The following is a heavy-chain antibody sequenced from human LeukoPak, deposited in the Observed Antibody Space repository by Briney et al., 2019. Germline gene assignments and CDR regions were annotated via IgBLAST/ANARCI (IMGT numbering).Heavy chain of an antibody. D-gene: IGHD2-2*01. CDR1: GGSISSYY. J-gene: IGHJ3*02. CDR3: AREVESIVVVPAGDAFDI. V-gene: IGHV4-59*01. Sequence: SETLSLTCTVSGGSISSYYWSWIRQPPGKGLEWIGYIYYSGSTNYNPSLKSRVTISVDTSKNQFSLKLSSVTAADTAVYYCAREVESIVVVPAGDAFDIWGQGTMVTVSS. CDR2: IYYSGST.